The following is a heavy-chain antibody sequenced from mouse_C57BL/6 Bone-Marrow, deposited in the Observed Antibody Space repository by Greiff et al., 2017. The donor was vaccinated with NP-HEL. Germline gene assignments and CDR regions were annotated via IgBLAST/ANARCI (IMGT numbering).Heavy chain of an antibody. V-gene: IGHV1-74*01. J-gene: IGHJ3*01. CDR2: IHPSDSAT. CDR1: GYTFTSYW. CDR3: AISVYYGNPVAY. Sequence: VQLQQPGAELVKPGASVKVSCKASGYTFTSYWMHWVKQRPGQGLEWIGRIHPSDSATNYNQKFKGKATLTVDKSSSTAYMQLSSLTSEDSAVYYCAISVYYGNPVAYWGQGTLVTVSA. D-gene: IGHD2-1*01.